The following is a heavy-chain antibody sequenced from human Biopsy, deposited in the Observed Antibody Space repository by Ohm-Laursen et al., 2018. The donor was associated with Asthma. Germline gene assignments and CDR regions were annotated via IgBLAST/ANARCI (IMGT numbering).Heavy chain of an antibody. V-gene: IGHV4-30-4*01. J-gene: IGHJ3*02. CDR1: GGSASSDDYY. Sequence: PSQTLSLTCTVSGGSASSDDYYWTWIRQPPGKGLEWVGYVYSSGSTYYNPSHDSRVMISLDTSKNQFSLSLSSVTAADTAVYFCARDLGIVGATPDGFNIWGQGTLVTVSS. CDR2: VYSSGST. CDR3: ARDLGIVGATPDGFNI. D-gene: IGHD1-26*01.